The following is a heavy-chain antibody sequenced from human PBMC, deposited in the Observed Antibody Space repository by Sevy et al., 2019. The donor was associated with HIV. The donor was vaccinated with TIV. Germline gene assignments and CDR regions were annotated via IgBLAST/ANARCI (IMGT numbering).Heavy chain of an antibody. Sequence: GGSLRLSCAASGFTFSSYSMNWVRQAPGKGLEWVSSISSSSSYIYYADSVKGRFTISRDNAKNSLYLQMNSLRAEDAAVYYCGGVFVRFGVVTPFYYGMDVWGQGTTVTVSS. D-gene: IGHD3-3*01. CDR3: GGVFVRFGVVTPFYYGMDV. V-gene: IGHV3-21*01. CDR2: ISSSSSYI. CDR1: GFTFSSYS. J-gene: IGHJ6*02.